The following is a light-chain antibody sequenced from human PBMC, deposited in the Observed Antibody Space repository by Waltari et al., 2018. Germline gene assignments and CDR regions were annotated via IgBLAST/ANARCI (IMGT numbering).Light chain of an antibody. J-gene: IGLJ2*01. CDR1: SSDVGSHNL. CDR2: EVS. CDR3: CSHAGSSTVV. V-gene: IGLV2-23*02. Sequence: QSALTQPASVSGSPGQSITISCTGTSSDVGSHNLVSWYHQHPGKAPKLRIYEVSKRPSGVSNSFSGSKSGNTASLTISGLQAEDEADYYCCSHAGSSTVVFGGGTKLTVL.